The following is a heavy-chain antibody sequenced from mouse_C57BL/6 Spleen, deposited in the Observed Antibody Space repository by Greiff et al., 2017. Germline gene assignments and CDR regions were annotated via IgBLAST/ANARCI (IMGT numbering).Heavy chain of an antibody. D-gene: IGHD3-2*02. J-gene: IGHJ2*01. CDR1: GYTFTSYW. V-gene: IGHV1-55*01. CDR3: ARDSSGPYYFDY. Sequence: QVQLQPPGAELVKPGASVKMSCKASGYTFTSYWITWVKQRPGQGLEWIGDIYPGSGSTNYNEKFKSKATLTVDTSSSTAYMQLSSLTSEDSAVYYCARDSSGPYYFDYWGQGTTLTVSS. CDR2: IYPGSGST.